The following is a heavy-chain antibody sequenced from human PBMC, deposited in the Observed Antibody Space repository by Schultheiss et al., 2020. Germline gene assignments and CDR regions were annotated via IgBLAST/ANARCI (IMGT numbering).Heavy chain of an antibody. D-gene: IGHD3-3*01. V-gene: IGHV4-61*01. CDR3: ARGYLESKSHWRWPPSERSYDYLAMDV. CDR2: IYYSGST. CDR1: GGSVSSGNYY. Sequence: SETLSLTCTVSGGSVSSGNYYWTWIRRPPGKGLEWIGYIYYSGSTNYNPSLKSRVTISVDRSRNQFSLKLTSVTAAETAVYYCARGYLESKSHWRWPPSERSYDYLAMDVWCQGTTVTVSS. J-gene: IGHJ6*02.